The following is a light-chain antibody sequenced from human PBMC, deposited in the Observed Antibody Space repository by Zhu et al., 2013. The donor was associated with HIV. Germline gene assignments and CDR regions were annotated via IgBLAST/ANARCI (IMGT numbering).Light chain of an antibody. CDR3: QQYGSSTET. CDR1: QSVTDSY. CDR2: AAS. Sequence: EIVLTQSPGTLSLSPGESATLSCRASQSVTDSYLAWYQQKPGQAPRLLIYAASSRATGIPDRFSGSGSGTDFTLTISGLEPEDVAVYYCQQYGSSTETFGQGTKVEIK. V-gene: IGKV3-20*01. J-gene: IGKJ1*01.